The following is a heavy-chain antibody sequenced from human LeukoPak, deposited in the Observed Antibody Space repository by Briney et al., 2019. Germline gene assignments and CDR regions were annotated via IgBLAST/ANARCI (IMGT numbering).Heavy chain of an antibody. CDR2: IQNDASTE. CDR1: GFTFRSHG. CDR3: ARELSQIVWGGLDY. V-gene: IGHV3-33*05. Sequence: GTSLRLSCAASGFTFRSHGMHWVRQAPGKGLEWVAVIQNDASTENFADSVKGRFTISRDNSKNTVFLQMNSLRVEDTAVYYCARELSQIVWGGLDYGGQGTLVSVSS. D-gene: IGHD2-21*01. J-gene: IGHJ4*02.